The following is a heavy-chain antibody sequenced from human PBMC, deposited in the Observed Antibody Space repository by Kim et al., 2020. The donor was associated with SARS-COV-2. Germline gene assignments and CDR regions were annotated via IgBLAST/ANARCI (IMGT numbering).Heavy chain of an antibody. CDR1: GFTFSSYA. V-gene: IGHV3-30*04. D-gene: IGHD5-12*01. CDR3: ARADIVATIDWYYYYGMDV. CDR2: ISYDGSNK. Sequence: GGSLRLSCAASGFTFSSYAMHWVRQAPGKGLEWVAVISYDGSNKYYADSVKGRFTISRDNSKNTLYLQMNSLRAEETAVYYCARADIVATIDWYYYYGMDVWGQGTTVTVSS. J-gene: IGHJ6*02.